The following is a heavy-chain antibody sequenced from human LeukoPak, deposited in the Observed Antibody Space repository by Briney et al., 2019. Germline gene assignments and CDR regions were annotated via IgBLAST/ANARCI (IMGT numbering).Heavy chain of an antibody. D-gene: IGHD6-19*01. CDR3: ARVGKQWLGRMVDGYLDY. CDR2: IYYSGGT. CDR1: GGSISSSSYY. Sequence: SETLSLTCTVSGGSISSSSYYWGWIRQPPGKGLEWIGSIYYSGGTYYNPSLKSRATISVDTSKNQFSLKLSSVTAADTAVYYCARVGKQWLGRMVDGYLDYWGQGTLVTVSS. V-gene: IGHV4-39*07. J-gene: IGHJ4*02.